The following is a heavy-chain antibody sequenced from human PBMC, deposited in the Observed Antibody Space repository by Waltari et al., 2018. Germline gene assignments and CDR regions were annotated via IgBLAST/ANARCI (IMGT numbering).Heavy chain of an antibody. J-gene: IGHJ4*02. CDR2: INPDGRPT. D-gene: IGHD3-10*01. Sequence: EGQLVESGGDLVQPGGSLRLSCAASALTFSTYWMHWVRQAPGKGLVWVPRINPDGRPTTDADSVRGRFSISRDNAKNTLYLQMNSLTVEDTAVYFCARSMNYGPDYWGRGTLVTVSS. V-gene: IGHV3-74*01. CDR3: ARSMNYGPDY. CDR1: ALTFSTYW.